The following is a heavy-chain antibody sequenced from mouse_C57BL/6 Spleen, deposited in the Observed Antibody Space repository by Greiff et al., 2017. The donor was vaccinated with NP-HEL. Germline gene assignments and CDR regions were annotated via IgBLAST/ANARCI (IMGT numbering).Heavy chain of an antibody. J-gene: IGHJ4*01. D-gene: IGHD2-1*01. CDR3: VSSRGNYLSFYAMDY. V-gene: IGHV10-1*01. Sequence: EVQLVESGGGLVQPKGSLKLSCAASGFSFNTYAMNWVRQAPGKGLEWVARIRSKSNNYATYYADSVKDRFTISRDDSESMLYLQMNNLKTEDTAMYYCVSSRGNYLSFYAMDYWGQGTSVTVSS. CDR2: IRSKSNNYAT. CDR1: GFSFNTYA.